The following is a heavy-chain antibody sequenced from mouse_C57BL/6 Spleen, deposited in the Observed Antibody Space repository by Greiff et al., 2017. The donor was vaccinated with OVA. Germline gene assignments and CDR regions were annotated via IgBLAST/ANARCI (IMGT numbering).Heavy chain of an antibody. CDR2: IRNKANGYTT. V-gene: IGHV7-3*01. CDR1: GFTFTDYY. Sequence: EVKVVESGGGLVQPGGSLSLSCAASGFTFTDYYMSWVRQPPGKALEWLGFIRNKANGYTTEYSASVKGRFTISRDNSQSILYLQINALRAEDSATYYCARSGDPALFAYWGQGTLVTVSA. CDR3: ARSGDPALFAY. J-gene: IGHJ3*01.